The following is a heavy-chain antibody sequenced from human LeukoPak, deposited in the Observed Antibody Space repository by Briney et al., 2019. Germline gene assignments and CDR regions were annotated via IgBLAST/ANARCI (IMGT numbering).Heavy chain of an antibody. CDR2: IKQDGSEK. D-gene: IGHD6-19*01. CDR3: AKDRIRITVAGTFDY. V-gene: IGHV3-7*03. J-gene: IGHJ4*02. CDR1: GFTFSSYW. Sequence: GGSLRLSCAASGFTFSSYWMSWVRQAPGKGLEWVANIKQDGSEKYYVDSVKGRFTISRDNAKNSLYLQMNSLRAEDTAVYYCAKDRIRITVAGTFDYWGQGTLVTVSS.